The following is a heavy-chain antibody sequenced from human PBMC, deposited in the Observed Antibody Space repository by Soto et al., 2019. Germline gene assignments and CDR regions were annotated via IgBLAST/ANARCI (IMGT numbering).Heavy chain of an antibody. V-gene: IGHV3-15*01. CDR3: TTAQTIVGAIWRYYSGMDV. D-gene: IGHD1-26*01. CDR1: GFTHDNAW. CDR2: IKSNSDDGTT. J-gene: IGHJ6*02. Sequence: DVQLVESGGGLVKPGGSLRLSCAASGFTHDNAWMGWVRQAPGKGLEWIGRIKSNSDDGTTEYTPHVSGRFTISRDDSKNTMYLHMSSLKSEDTAVYYCTTAQTIVGAIWRYYSGMDVWGQGTTVTVSS.